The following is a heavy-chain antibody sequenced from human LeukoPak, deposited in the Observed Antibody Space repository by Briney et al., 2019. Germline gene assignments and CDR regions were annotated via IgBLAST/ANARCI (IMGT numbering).Heavy chain of an antibody. D-gene: IGHD1-7*01. CDR3: AKLGGPYNWDYAGLNYMDV. V-gene: IGHV3-23*01. J-gene: IGHJ6*03. Sequence: GGSLRLSCAASGFTFSSYAMTWVRQARGKGLEWVSGISGSGVNTYYADSVKGRFTISRDNSKNTLYLQMNSLRAEDTAVYYCAKLGGPYNWDYAGLNYMDVWGKGTTFTVPS. CDR1: GFTFSSYA. CDR2: ISGSGVNT.